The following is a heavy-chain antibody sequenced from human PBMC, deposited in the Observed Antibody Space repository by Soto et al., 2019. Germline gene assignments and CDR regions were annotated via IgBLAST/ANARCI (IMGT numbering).Heavy chain of an antibody. J-gene: IGHJ4*02. D-gene: IGHD3-16*01. CDR1: GFTFSGYA. Sequence: GGSLRLSCAGSGFTFSGYAMTWVRQAPGKGLEWVSVISTSADRPDYADSVKGRFTISRDNAKNSLYVQMNSLRVEDTAVYYCARDHGGAHDYWGQGTLVTVSS. V-gene: IGHV3-23*01. CDR2: ISTSADRP. CDR3: ARDHGGAHDY.